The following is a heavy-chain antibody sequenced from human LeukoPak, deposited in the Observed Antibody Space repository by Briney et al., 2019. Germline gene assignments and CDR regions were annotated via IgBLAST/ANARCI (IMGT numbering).Heavy chain of an antibody. J-gene: IGHJ4*02. V-gene: IGHV3-20*04. Sequence: LTCAVYGGSFSGYYWSWVRQAPGKGLEWVSGINWNGGSTGYADSVKGRFTISRDNAKNSLYLQMNSLRAEDTALYYCARDLRHYFDYWGQGTLVTVSS. CDR2: INWNGGST. CDR1: GGSFSGYY. CDR3: ARDLRHYFDY. D-gene: IGHD3-3*01.